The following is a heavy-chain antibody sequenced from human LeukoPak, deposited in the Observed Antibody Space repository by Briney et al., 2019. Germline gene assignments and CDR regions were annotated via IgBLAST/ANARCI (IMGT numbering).Heavy chain of an antibody. V-gene: IGHV3-30*02. D-gene: IGHD6-13*01. CDR2: IRYDGSNK. CDR3: AKRKLQIAAAASDGGSFDY. CDR1: GFTFSSYG. J-gene: IGHJ4*02. Sequence: GGSLRLSCAASGFTFSSYGMHWVRQAPGKGLEWVAFIRYDGSNKYYADSVKGRFTISRDNSKNTLYLQMNSLRAEDTAVYYFAKRKLQIAAAASDGGSFDYWGQGTLVTVSS.